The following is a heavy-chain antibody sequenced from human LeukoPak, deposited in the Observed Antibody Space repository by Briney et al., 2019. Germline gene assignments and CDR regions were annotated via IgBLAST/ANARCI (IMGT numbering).Heavy chain of an antibody. CDR2: IYYSGST. V-gene: IGHV4-39*01. CDR1: GGSISSSRYY. Sequence: SETLSLTCTVSGGSISSSRYYWGWIRQPPGKGLEWIGSIYYSGSTYYNPSLKSRVTISVDTSKNQFSLKLSSVTAADTSVYYCARAPGRGAIVFDYWGQGTLVTVSS. D-gene: IGHD1-26*01. CDR3: ARAPGRGAIVFDY. J-gene: IGHJ4*02.